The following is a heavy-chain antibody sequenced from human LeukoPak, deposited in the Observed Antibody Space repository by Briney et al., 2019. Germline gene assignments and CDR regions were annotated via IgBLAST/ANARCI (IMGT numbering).Heavy chain of an antibody. CDR1: GFTFSSYA. V-gene: IGHV3-23*01. CDR3: AKDKVLWFGESSDGMDV. Sequence: GGSLRLSCAASGFTFSSYAMSWVRQAPGKGLEWVSAISGSGCSTYYADSVKGRFTISRDNSKNTLYLQMNSLRAEDTAVYYCAKDKVLWFGESSDGMDVWGKGTTVTVSS. D-gene: IGHD3-10*01. J-gene: IGHJ6*04. CDR2: ISGSGCST.